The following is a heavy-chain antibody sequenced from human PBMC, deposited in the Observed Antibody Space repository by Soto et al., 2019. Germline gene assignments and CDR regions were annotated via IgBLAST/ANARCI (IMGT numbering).Heavy chain of an antibody. CDR3: ARVRYSYGTFDF. D-gene: IGHD5-18*01. CDR2: IYHSGTT. CDR1: GGSISSGGYF. J-gene: IGHJ4*02. V-gene: IGHV4-31*11. Sequence: QVHLQESGPGLVKPSQTLSLTCAVSGGSISSGGYFWGWIRQHPGKGLEWIGYIYHSGTTYYNPSLKSRLTISVDTSKNHFSLNLTSVTAADTAVYYCARVRYSYGTFDFWGQGTLVTVSS.